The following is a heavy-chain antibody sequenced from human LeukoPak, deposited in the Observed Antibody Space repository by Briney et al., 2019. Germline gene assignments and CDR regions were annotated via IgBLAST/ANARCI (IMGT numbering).Heavy chain of an antibody. D-gene: IGHD2-2*01. CDR2: INHSGST. Sequence: SETLSLTCAVYGGSFSGYYWSWIRQPPGKGLEWIGEINHSGSTNYNPSLKSRVTISVNTSKNQFSLKLSSVTAADTAVYYCARTPGSSTSSTIKYYYYGMDVWGQGTTVTVSS. J-gene: IGHJ6*02. V-gene: IGHV4-34*01. CDR3: ARTPGSSTSSTIKYYYYGMDV. CDR1: GGSFSGYY.